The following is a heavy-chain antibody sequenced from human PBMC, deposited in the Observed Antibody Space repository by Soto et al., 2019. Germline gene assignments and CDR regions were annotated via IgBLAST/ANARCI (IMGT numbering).Heavy chain of an antibody. V-gene: IGHV4-4*02. D-gene: IGHD3-16*01. CDR3: ARVAFGGPAGGGGRASFDP. CDR1: GGSISSSNW. CDR2: IYHSGST. Sequence: QVQLQESGPGLVKPSGTLSLTCAVSGGSISSSNWWSWVRQPPGKGLEWIGEIYHSGSTNYNPSLKSRVTIAVDKSKNQFSLKLSSVTAADTAVYYCARVAFGGPAGGGGRASFDPWGQGTLVTVSS. J-gene: IGHJ5*02.